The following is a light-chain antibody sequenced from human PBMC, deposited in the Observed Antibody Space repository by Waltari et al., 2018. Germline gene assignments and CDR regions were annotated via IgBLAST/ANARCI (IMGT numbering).Light chain of an antibody. CDR1: SSTIGSNY. V-gene: IGLV1-47*01. Sequence: QSALTQPPSTSATPGQRVTISCSGISSTIGSNYVYWYQHSPGKAPKVIIARNDQRPSGVSERFSGSKSGTSASLVISGLRSEDEADYYCATWDDSRRGPGFGGGTKLTVL. CDR3: ATWDDSRRGPG. J-gene: IGLJ2*01. CDR2: RND.